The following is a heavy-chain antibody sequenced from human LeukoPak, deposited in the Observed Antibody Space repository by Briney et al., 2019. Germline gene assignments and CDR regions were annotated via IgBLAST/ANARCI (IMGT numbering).Heavy chain of an antibody. J-gene: IGHJ4*02. CDR3: ARDTKYAFDN. CDR2: IGISSGNT. D-gene: IGHD2-2*01. Sequence: PRGSLRLSYAASGFTFSSYSMNWVRQAPGKELEWISYIGISSGNTKYADSVKGRFTISGDKAKNSVYLQMNSLRVEDTAVYYCARDTKYAFDNWGQGTLVTVSS. CDR1: GFTFSSYS. V-gene: IGHV3-48*01.